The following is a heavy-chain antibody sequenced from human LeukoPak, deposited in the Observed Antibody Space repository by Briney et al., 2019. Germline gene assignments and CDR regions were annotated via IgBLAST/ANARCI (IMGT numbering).Heavy chain of an antibody. D-gene: IGHD3-10*01. CDR2: ISESGTTM. V-gene: IGHV3-48*03. Sequence: GGSLRLSCAASGFSFSNYEMNWVRQAPGEGLEWVSYISESGTTMYYADSVKGRFTISRDNAKNSLYLQMNSLRAEDTAVYYCASRDYYGSGMIKDYWGQGTLVTVSS. CDR1: GFSFSNYE. J-gene: IGHJ4*02. CDR3: ASRDYYGSGMIKDY.